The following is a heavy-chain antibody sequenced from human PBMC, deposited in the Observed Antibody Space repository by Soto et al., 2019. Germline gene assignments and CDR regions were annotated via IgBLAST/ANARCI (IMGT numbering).Heavy chain of an antibody. V-gene: IGHV3-23*01. CDR1: GFTFSSYA. D-gene: IGHD3-3*01. Sequence: EVQLLESGGGFVQPGGSLRLSCAASGFTFSSYAMSWVRQAPGKGLEWVSTISGGGGSTYYADSVKGRFTISRDNSKNTLYLQMNILRAEDTAVFYCAKFRSGTIFGVVITYWYFELWGRGTLVTVSS. CDR3: AKFRSGTIFGVVITYWYFEL. CDR2: ISGGGGST. J-gene: IGHJ2*01.